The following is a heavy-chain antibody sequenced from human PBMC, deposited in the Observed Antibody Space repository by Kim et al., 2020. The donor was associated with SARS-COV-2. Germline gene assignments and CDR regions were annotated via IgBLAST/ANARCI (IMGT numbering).Heavy chain of an antibody. CDR3: TSLITA. CDR2: VGHKAHNYAT. CDR1: GFTFSGSP. D-gene: IGHD6-25*01. J-gene: IGHJ4*02. Sequence: GGSLRLSCAASGFTFSGSPIHWVRQAAGKGLEWVGRVGHKAHNYATTYGASVKGRFTISRDDSKNTAYLQMNSLKTEDTAVYDCTSLITAWGQGTLVTVSS. V-gene: IGHV3-73*01.